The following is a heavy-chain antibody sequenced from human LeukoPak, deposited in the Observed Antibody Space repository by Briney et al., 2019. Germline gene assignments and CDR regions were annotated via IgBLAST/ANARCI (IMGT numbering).Heavy chain of an antibody. CDR1: GGTFSSYA. D-gene: IGHD2-2*01. CDR3: ARWSPHYQLLLYDHSTFDY. V-gene: IGHV1-69*01. Sequence: SVKVSCKASGGTFSSYAISWVRQAPGQGLEWMGGIIPIFGTANYAQKFQGRVTITADESTSTAYMELSSLRSEDTAVYYYARWSPHYQLLLYDHSTFDYWGQGTLVTVSS. CDR2: IIPIFGTA. J-gene: IGHJ4*02.